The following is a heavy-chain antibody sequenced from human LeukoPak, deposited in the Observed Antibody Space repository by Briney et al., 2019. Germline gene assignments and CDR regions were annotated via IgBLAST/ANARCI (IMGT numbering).Heavy chain of an antibody. J-gene: IGHJ4*02. CDR2: ISGSSSHT. D-gene: IGHD3-22*01. V-gene: IGHV3-11*06. Sequence: GGSLRLSCVVSGFTFSDYYMNWIHQAPGKGLEWLSYISGSSSHTLYADSVKGRFTISRDNTKNSLYLQMNTLRAEDTAVYYCARFELDSGGYASNFDSWGQGTLVTVSS. CDR3: ARFELDSGGYASNFDS. CDR1: GFTFSDYY.